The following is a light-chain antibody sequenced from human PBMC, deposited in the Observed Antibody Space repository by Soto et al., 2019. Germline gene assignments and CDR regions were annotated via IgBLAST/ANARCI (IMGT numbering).Light chain of an antibody. CDR3: AAWDDSLNAWV. Sequence: QSVLTQPPSASGTPGQRVTISCSGSSSNIGSDTINWYQQLPGTAPKLLIYSNNQRPSGLPDRFSGSKSGTSASLAISGLQSEGEADFYCAAWDDSLNAWVFGGGTKLTVL. CDR2: SNN. V-gene: IGLV1-44*01. J-gene: IGLJ3*02. CDR1: SSNIGSDT.